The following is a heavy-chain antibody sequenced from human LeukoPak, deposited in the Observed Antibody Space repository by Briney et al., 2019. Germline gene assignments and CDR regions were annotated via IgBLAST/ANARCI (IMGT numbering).Heavy chain of an antibody. V-gene: IGHV3-30*04. CDR3: ASLAATVTPDY. D-gene: IGHD4-17*01. Sequence: GGSLRLSCAASGFTFSSYAMHWVRQAPGKGLEWVAVISHDGSNKNYADSVKGRFTISRDNSKNTLYLQMNSLRAEDTAVYYCASLAATVTPDYWGQGTLVTASS. J-gene: IGHJ4*02. CDR1: GFTFSSYA. CDR2: ISHDGSNK.